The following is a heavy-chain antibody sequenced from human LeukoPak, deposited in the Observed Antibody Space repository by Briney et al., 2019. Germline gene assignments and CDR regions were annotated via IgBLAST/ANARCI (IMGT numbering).Heavy chain of an antibody. CDR3: ARHDYGDYSFDY. CDR2: IWYDGSNK. V-gene: IGHV3-33*01. CDR1: GFTFSSYG. D-gene: IGHD4-17*01. J-gene: IGHJ4*02. Sequence: GGSLRLSCAASGFTFSSYGMHWVRQAPGKGLEWVAVIWYDGSNKYYADSVKGRFTISRDNSKNTLYLQMNSLRAEDTAVYYCARHDYGDYSFDYWGQGTLVTVSS.